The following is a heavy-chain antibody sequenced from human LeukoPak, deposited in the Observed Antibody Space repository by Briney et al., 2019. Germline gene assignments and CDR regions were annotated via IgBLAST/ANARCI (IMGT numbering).Heavy chain of an antibody. V-gene: IGHV1-69*04. Sequence: ASVKVSCKASGGTFSSYAISWVRQAPGQGLEWMGRIIPILNIANYAQKFQGRVTIAADKSTSTAYMELSSLRSEDTAVYYCARGRAFQYYDSPFDPWGQGTLVTVSS. CDR3: ARGRAFQYYDSPFDP. CDR1: GGTFSSYA. CDR2: IIPILNIA. D-gene: IGHD3-22*01. J-gene: IGHJ5*02.